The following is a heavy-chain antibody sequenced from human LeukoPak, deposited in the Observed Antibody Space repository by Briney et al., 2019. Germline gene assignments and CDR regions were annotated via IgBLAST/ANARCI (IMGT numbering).Heavy chain of an antibody. CDR3: ARAIYGDYASADYYYYYGLDV. CDR1: GFTFSTHA. V-gene: IGHV3-64*01. D-gene: IGHD4-17*01. CDR2: ITINGGST. Sequence: HPGGSLRLSCVASGFTFSTHAMHWVRQAPGKGLEYVSGITINGGSTYYLNSVKGRFTVSRDNSKNTLFLQIGSLRAEDMAVYYCARAIYGDYASADYYYYYGLDVRGQGTTVTVSS. J-gene: IGHJ6*02.